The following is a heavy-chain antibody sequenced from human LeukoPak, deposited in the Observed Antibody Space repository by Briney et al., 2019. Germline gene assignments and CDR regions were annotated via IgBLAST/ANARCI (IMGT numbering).Heavy chain of an antibody. J-gene: IGHJ5*02. D-gene: IGHD1-26*01. CDR3: AKGNSGSYSQDWFDP. Sequence: GGSLRLSCAASGFTFNNYGMHWVRQAPGKGLEWVAFIRYDGSNTYYADSVKGRFTISRDNSKNSLYLQMNSLRAEDMALYYCAKGNSGSYSQDWFDPWGQGTLVTVSS. CDR2: IRYDGSNT. CDR1: GFTFNNYG. V-gene: IGHV3-30*02.